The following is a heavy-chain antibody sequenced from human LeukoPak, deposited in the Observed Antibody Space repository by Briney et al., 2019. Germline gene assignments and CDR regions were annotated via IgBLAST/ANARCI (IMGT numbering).Heavy chain of an antibody. V-gene: IGHV3-48*02. CDR2: ISGSGSTI. Sequence: PGGSLRLSCAASGFTFSIYSMNWVRQAPGKGLEWVSYISGSGSTIYYADSVKGRFTISRDNAKNSLYLQMNSLRDEDTAVYYCFYYYYGMDVWGQGTTVTVSS. CDR3: FYYYYGMDV. CDR1: GFTFSIYS. J-gene: IGHJ6*02.